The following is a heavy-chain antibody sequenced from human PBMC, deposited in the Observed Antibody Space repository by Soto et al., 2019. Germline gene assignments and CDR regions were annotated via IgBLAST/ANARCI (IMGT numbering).Heavy chain of an antibody. Sequence: PSETLSLTCAVYGGSFSGYYWSWIRQPPGKGLEWIGEINHSGSTNYNPSLKSRVTISVDTSKNQFSLTLSSVTAADTAVYYCARGGKLNNSYGSGTPGGDWFDPWGQGTLVTVSS. V-gene: IGHV4-34*01. CDR3: ARGGKLNNSYGSGTPGGDWFDP. CDR1: GGSFSGYY. CDR2: INHSGST. J-gene: IGHJ5*02. D-gene: IGHD3-10*01.